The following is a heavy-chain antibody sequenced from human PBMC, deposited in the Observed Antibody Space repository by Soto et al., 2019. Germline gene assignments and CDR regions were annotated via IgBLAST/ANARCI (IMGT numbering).Heavy chain of an antibody. CDR2: ISWNSGSI. CDR3: AKTCSGGSCYSLHFQH. D-gene: IGHD2-15*01. J-gene: IGHJ1*01. Sequence: DVQLVESGGGLVQPGRSLRLSCAASGFTFDDYAMHWVRQAPGKGLEWVSGISWNSGSIGYADSVKGRFTISRDNGKNSLYLQMNSLRAEDTALYYCAKTCSGGSCYSLHFQHWGQGTLVTVSS. CDR1: GFTFDDYA. V-gene: IGHV3-9*01.